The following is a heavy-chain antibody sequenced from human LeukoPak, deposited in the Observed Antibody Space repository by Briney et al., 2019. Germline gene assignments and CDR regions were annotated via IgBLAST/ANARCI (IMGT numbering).Heavy chain of an antibody. CDR3: AREMAMAVAGISWFDP. V-gene: IGHV3-7*01. CDR2: VNRDGSEK. CDR1: GFALSSHW. Sequence: GGSLRLSCAASGFALSSHWMTWVRQVPGRGPEWVANVNRDGSEKYYVDSVKGRFTISRDNAKNSLSLQMNSLRAEDTAVYYCAREMAMAVAGISWFDPWGQGTLVTVSS. J-gene: IGHJ5*02. D-gene: IGHD6-19*01.